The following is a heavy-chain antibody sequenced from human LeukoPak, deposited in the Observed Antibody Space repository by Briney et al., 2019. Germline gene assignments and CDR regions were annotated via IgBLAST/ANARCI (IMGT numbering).Heavy chain of an antibody. V-gene: IGHV1-46*01. CDR3: ARDRGYYDSSGYSRYDY. Sequence: ASVKVSCKASGYTFTSYYMHWVRQAPGQGLEWMGIINPSGGSTSYAQKFQGRVTMTRDTSTSTVYMELSSLRSEDTAVYYCARDRGYYDSSGYSRYDYWGQGTLVTVSS. D-gene: IGHD3-22*01. CDR2: INPSGGST. J-gene: IGHJ4*02. CDR1: GYTFTSYY.